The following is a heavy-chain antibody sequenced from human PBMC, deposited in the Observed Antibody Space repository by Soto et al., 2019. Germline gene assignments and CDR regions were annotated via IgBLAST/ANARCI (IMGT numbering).Heavy chain of an antibody. V-gene: IGHV3-23*01. J-gene: IGHJ4*02. CDR1: GFTFSSYA. CDR2: ISGSGGST. D-gene: IGHD3-22*01. CDR3: AKGLYYYDNSDYYSIFDY. Sequence: PGGSLRLSCAASGFTFSSYAMSWVRQAPGKGLEWVSAISGSGGSTYYADSVKGRFTISRDNSKNTLYLQMNSLGAEDTAVYYCAKGLYYYDNSDYYSIFDYWGQGTLVTVSS.